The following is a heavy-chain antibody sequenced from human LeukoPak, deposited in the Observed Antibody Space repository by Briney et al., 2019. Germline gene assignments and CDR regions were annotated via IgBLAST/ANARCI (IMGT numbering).Heavy chain of an antibody. J-gene: IGHJ4*02. V-gene: IGHV3-48*04. CDR2: ISSSSSTI. Sequence: GGSLRLSCAASGFTFSSYSMNWVRQAPGKGLEWVSYISSSSSTIYYADSVKGRFTISRDNAKNSLYLQMNSLRAEDTAVYYCARVGDMTTVTTDYWGQGALVTVSS. CDR1: GFTFSSYS. D-gene: IGHD4-17*01. CDR3: ARVGDMTTVTTDY.